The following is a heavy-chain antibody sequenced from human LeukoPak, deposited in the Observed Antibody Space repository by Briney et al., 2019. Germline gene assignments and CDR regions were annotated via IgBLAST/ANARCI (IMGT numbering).Heavy chain of an antibody. CDR2: IWYDGSNK. CDR1: GFTFSSYG. V-gene: IGHV3-33*01. D-gene: IGHD3-3*01. J-gene: IGHJ6*03. Sequence: PGGSLRLSCAASGFTFSSYGMHWVRQAPGKGLEWVAVIWYDGSNKYYADSVKGRFTISRDNSKNTLYLQMNSLRAEDTAVYYCARDGHDYDFWSGYYFWGVGDYYMDVWGKGTTVTVSS. CDR3: ARDGHDYDFWSGYYFWGVGDYYMDV.